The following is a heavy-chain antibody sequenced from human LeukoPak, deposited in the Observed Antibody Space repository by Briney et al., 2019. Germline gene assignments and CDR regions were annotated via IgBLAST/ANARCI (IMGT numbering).Heavy chain of an antibody. Sequence: GGSLRLSCAASGFTLSSYAMHWVRQAPGKGLEWVAVISYDGSNKYYADSVKGRFTISRDNSKNTLYLQMNSLRAEDTAVYYCARAYDSSGYYEGLDYWAREPWSPSPQ. J-gene: IGHJ4*02. D-gene: IGHD3-22*01. CDR1: GFTLSSYA. CDR3: ARAYDSSGYYEGLDY. V-gene: IGHV3-30*01. CDR2: ISYDGSNK.